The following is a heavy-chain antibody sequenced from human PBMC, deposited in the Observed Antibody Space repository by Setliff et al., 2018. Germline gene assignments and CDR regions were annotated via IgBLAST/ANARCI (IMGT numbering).Heavy chain of an antibody. Sequence: PSETLSLTCIVAGDSISNTGYYWGWIRQPPGKGLEWIGYINYSGSTNYNPSLKSRVTISEDMSKNQFSLKVSSVTAADTAIYYCALSSSWFKDFQHWGQGTLVTVSS. CDR1: GDSISNTGYY. V-gene: IGHV4-61*05. J-gene: IGHJ1*01. CDR2: INYSGST. D-gene: IGHD6-13*01. CDR3: ALSSSWFKDFQH.